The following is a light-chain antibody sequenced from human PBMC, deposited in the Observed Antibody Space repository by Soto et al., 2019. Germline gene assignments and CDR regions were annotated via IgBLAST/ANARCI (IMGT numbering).Light chain of an antibody. Sequence: EFVLTQSPATLSLSPGGRATLSSRASQSVSSSYLAWYQQKPGQSPRLLIYGASSRATGIPDRFSGSGSGTDFTLTISRLEPEDFAVYYCQQYGSSPLTFGGGTKVDIK. CDR1: QSVSSSY. J-gene: IGKJ4*01. CDR3: QQYGSSPLT. V-gene: IGKV3-20*01. CDR2: GAS.